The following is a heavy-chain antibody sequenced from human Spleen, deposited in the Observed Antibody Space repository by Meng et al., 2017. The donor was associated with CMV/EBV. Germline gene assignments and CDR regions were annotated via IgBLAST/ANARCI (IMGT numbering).Heavy chain of an antibody. D-gene: IGHD3-3*01. CDR3: ARAAYYAFWSDYYRGWFDP. CDR1: GGSISSYY. V-gene: IGHV4-59*01. CDR2: IYYSGST. J-gene: IGHJ5*02. Sequence: SETLSLTCTVSGGSISSYYWSWIRQPPGKGLEWIGYIYYSGSTNYNPSLKSRVTISVDTSKNQFSLKLSSVTAADTAVYYCARAAYYAFWSDYYRGWFDPWGQGTLVTVSS.